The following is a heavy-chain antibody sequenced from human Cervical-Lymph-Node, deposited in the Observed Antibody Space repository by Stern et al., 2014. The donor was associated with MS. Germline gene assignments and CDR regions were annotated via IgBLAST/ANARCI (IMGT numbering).Heavy chain of an antibody. CDR2: ISRNSGAM. CDR3: VKDVDSSIAVSFDF. J-gene: IGHJ4*02. D-gene: IGHD6-19*01. CDR1: GFTFDNYA. V-gene: IGHV3-9*01. Sequence: EVQLVESGGGLVQPGRSLRLSCAASGFTFDNYAMQWVRQTPAKGLEWVAGISRNSGAMAYAASVQGRFTISRDNAKNSLYLQMNSLRPEDTALYYCVKDVDSSIAVSFDFWGQGTLVTVSS.